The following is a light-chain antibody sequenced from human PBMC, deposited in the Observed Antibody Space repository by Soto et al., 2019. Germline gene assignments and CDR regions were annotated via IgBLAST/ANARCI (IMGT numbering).Light chain of an antibody. V-gene: IGKV3D-15*01. Sequence: RVMTQSPYTLSVSAGERATHSFRSRETVRSNLAWYQQKPGQAPRLLIYAASTRATGIPARFIGNGSGTEFTLTISSLQSEDFAVYYCQQYNNWWTFGQGTKVDIK. CDR2: AAS. CDR1: ETVRSN. CDR3: QQYNNWWT. J-gene: IGKJ1*01.